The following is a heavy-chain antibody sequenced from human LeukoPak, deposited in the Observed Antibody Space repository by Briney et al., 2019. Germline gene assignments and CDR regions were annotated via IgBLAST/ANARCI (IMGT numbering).Heavy chain of an antibody. D-gene: IGHD2-21*02. Sequence: ASVKVSCKASGYTFTSYDINWVQQATGQGLEWMGWMNPNSGNTGYAQKFQGRVTMTRNTSISTAYMELSSLRSEDTAVYYCARRGGAVVTADYWGQGTLVTVSS. CDR3: ARRGGAVVTADY. V-gene: IGHV1-8*01. CDR1: GYTFTSYD. CDR2: MNPNSGNT. J-gene: IGHJ4*02.